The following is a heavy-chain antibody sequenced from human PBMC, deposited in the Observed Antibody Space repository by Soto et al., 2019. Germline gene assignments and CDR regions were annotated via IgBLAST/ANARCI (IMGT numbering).Heavy chain of an antibody. Sequence: QVQLVESGGGVVQPGRSLRLSCAASGFTFSSYGMHWVRQAPGKGLEWVAVISYDGSNKYYADSVKGRFTISRDNSKNTLYLQMNSLIAEDTAVYYCARPYYYDSNGYRLFNYYGMDLW. CDR1: GFTFSSYG. J-gene: IGHJ6*01. D-gene: IGHD3-22*01. V-gene: IGHV3-30*03. CDR3: ARPYYYDSNGYRLFNYYGMDL. CDR2: ISYDGSNK.